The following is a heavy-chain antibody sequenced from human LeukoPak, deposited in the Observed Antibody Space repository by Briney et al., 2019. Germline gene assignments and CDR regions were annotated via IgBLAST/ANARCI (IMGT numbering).Heavy chain of an antibody. CDR3: ARVRDGYNVVFDY. D-gene: IGHD5-24*01. Sequence: AETVSLTCTVSGGSISSYYWSWIRQPPGKGLEWIGYIYYSGSTNYNPSLKSRVTISVDTSKNQFSLKLSSVTAADTAVYYCARVRDGYNVVFDYCGQGALFSVSS. CDR1: GGSISSYY. J-gene: IGHJ4*02. CDR2: IYYSGST. V-gene: IGHV4-59*01.